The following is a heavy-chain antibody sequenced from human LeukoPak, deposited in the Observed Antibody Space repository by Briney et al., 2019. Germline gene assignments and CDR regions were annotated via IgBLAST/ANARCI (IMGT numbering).Heavy chain of an antibody. CDR1: GGTFSSYA. CDR3: ARAPDYYGSGSFRLNYYYYMDV. Sequence: GASVKVSCKASGGTFSSYAISWVRQAPGQGLEWMGGIIPIFGTANYAQKFQGRVTITTDESTSTAYMELSSLRSEDTAVYYCARAPDYYGSGSFRLNYYYYMDVWGKGTTVTVSS. D-gene: IGHD3-10*01. V-gene: IGHV1-69*05. CDR2: IIPIFGTA. J-gene: IGHJ6*03.